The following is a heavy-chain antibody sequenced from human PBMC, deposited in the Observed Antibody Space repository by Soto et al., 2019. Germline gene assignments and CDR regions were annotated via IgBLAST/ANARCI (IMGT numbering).Heavy chain of an antibody. J-gene: IGHJ5*02. D-gene: IGHD4-4*01. CDR2: IYTSGST. CDR3: ARDKATLTTVLWFDP. V-gene: IGHV4-4*07. CDR1: GGSISSYY. Sequence: SLTCTVSGGSISSYYWSWIRQPAGKGLEWIVRIYTSGSTNYNPSLKSRVTMSVDTSKNQFSLKLRSVTPADTAVYYCARDKATLTTVLWFDPWGQGTMVTVSA.